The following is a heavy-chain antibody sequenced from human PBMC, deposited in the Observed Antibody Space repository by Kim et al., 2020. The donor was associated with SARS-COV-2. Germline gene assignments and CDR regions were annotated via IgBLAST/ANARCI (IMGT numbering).Heavy chain of an antibody. V-gene: IGHV1-2*02. CDR3: ARQGRTTGSYSY. CDR2: INPDTGGT. Sequence: ASVKVSCKASGYTFSSHNMHWVRQAPGQGLEWMGWINPDTGGTNYPQKFQGRVTMTRDTSTSTAYMELGTLTSDDTALYYCARQGRTTGSYSYWGQGTLVTVSS. CDR1: GYTFSSHN. D-gene: IGHD1-26*01. J-gene: IGHJ4*02.